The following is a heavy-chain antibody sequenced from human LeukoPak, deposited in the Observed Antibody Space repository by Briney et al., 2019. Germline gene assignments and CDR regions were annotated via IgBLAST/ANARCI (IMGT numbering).Heavy chain of an antibody. CDR1: GFTFSSYG. Sequence: GGSLRLSCAASGFTFSSYGMHWVRQAPGKGLEWVAFIRYDGSNKYYADSVKGRFTISRDNSKNTLYLQMNSLRAEDTAVYYCAKGAAGRTSRVAFDIWAKGQWSPSLQ. CDR3: AKGAAGRTSRVAFDI. V-gene: IGHV3-30*02. D-gene: IGHD6-25*01. CDR2: IRYDGSNK. J-gene: IGHJ3*02.